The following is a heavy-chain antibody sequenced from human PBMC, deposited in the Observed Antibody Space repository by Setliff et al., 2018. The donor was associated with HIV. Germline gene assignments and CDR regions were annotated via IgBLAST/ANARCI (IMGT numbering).Heavy chain of an antibody. CDR2: IKSETDGGTA. V-gene: IGHV3-15*01. Sequence: PGGSLRLSCAASGFFFKNAWMSWVRQAPGKGLEWIGRIKSETDGGTAESAAFVKGRFTISRDNARNSMFLLMRSLKVEDTGIYYCATIVQVGSSTRYAFDIWGQGTPVTVSS. J-gene: IGHJ3*02. CDR3: ATIVQVGSSTRYAFDI. D-gene: IGHD1-26*01. CDR1: GFFFKNAW.